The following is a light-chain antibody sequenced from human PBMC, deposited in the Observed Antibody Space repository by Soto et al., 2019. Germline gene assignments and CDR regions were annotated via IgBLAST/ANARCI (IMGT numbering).Light chain of an antibody. Sequence: QSVLTQPPSVSGAPGQRVTISCTGSSSNLGAGYDVHWYQLLPGTAPKLLIYGNRNRPSGVPDRFSGSKSGNTASLTVSGLQAEDEGTYYCSSYGGYNNVVFGTGTKVTVL. V-gene: IGLV1-40*01. CDR1: SSNLGAGYD. J-gene: IGLJ1*01. CDR3: SSYGGYNNVV. CDR2: GNR.